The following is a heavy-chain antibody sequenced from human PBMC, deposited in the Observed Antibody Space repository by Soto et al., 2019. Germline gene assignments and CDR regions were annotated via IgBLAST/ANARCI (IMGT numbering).Heavy chain of an antibody. V-gene: IGHV3-23*01. Sequence: WPLRLSCAASGFTFRSYAMSWVRQTPGKGLEWVSAISGSGGSTYYADSVKGRFTISRDNSKNTLYLQMNSLRAEDTAVYYCATARDIVVGFPYYYYGMDVWGQGTTVTVLL. CDR2: ISGSGGST. CDR1: GFTFRSYA. J-gene: IGHJ6*02. CDR3: ATARDIVVGFPYYYYGMDV. D-gene: IGHD2-2*01.